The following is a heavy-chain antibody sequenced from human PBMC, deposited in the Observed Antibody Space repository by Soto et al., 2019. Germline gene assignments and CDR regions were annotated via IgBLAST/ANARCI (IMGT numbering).Heavy chain of an antibody. J-gene: IGHJ3*02. D-gene: IGHD3-3*01. Sequence: ASVKVSCKASGYTFTGYYMHWVRQAPGQGLEWMGWINPNSGGTNYAQKLQGRVTMTTDTSTSTAYMELRSLRSDDTAVYYCARVKIWRGGRDAFDIWRQGTMVTVSS. CDR1: GYTFTGYY. CDR3: ARVKIWRGGRDAFDI. V-gene: IGHV1-2*02. CDR2: INPNSGGT.